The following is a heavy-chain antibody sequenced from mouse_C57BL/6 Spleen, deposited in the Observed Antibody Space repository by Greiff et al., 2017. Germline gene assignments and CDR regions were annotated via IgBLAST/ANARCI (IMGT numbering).Heavy chain of an antibody. J-gene: IGHJ2*01. D-gene: IGHD1-1*01. CDR2: IDPSDSYT. V-gene: IGHV1-59*01. Sequence: QVQLQQPGAELVRPGTSVKLSCKASGYTFTSYWMHWVKQRPGQGLEWIGVIDPSDSYTNYNQKFKGKATLTVDTSSSTAYMQLSSLTSEGSAVYYCARGSFTAVVATPDYWGQGTTLTVSS. CDR3: ARGSFTAVVATPDY. CDR1: GYTFTSYW.